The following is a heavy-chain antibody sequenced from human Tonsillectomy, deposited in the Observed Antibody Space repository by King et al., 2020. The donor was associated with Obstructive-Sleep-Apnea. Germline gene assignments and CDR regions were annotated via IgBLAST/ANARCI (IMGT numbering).Heavy chain of an antibody. D-gene: IGHD4/OR15-4a*01. CDR2: ISGSGLST. CDR3: AKSLPGGLVPHDYDGLDV. J-gene: IGHJ6*02. Sequence: DVQLVESGGGWIQPEGSLRLSCVASQFTFSTFDMNWVRQAPGKGLEWVSVISGSGLSTYYADSVKGRFTISRDNSKNTLFLQMNSLRPEDTAVYYCAKSLPGGLVPHDYDGLDVWGQGTTVTVSS. V-gene: IGHV3-23*04. CDR1: QFTFSTFD.